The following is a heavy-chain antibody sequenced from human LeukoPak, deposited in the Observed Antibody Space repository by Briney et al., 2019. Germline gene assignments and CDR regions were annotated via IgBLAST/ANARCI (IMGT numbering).Heavy chain of an antibody. CDR1: GFSLSTSGVG. Sequence: ESGPTLVNPTQTLTLTCTFSGFSLSTSGVGVGWIRQPPGKALEWLALIYWNDDKRYSPSLKSRLTITKDTSKNQVVLTMTNMDPVDTATYYCAHILARYYDILTGYYRDWYAFDIWGQGTMVTVSS. J-gene: IGHJ3*02. CDR3: AHILARYYDILTGYYRDWYAFDI. D-gene: IGHD3-9*01. CDR2: IYWNDDK. V-gene: IGHV2-5*01.